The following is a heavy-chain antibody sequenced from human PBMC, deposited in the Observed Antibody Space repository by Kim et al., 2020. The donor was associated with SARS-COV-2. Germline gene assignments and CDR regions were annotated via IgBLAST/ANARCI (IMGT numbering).Heavy chain of an antibody. D-gene: IGHD6-19*01. V-gene: IGHV3-33*01. J-gene: IGHJ4*02. CDR3: ARGQWLVRGGYYFDY. Sequence: GGSLRLSCAASGFTFSSYAMHWVRQAPGKGLEWVAVIWYDGSNKYYADSVKGRFTISRDNSKNTLYLQMNSLRAEDTAVYYCARGQWLVRGGYYFDYWGQGTLVTVSS. CDR2: IWYDGSNK. CDR1: GFTFSSYA.